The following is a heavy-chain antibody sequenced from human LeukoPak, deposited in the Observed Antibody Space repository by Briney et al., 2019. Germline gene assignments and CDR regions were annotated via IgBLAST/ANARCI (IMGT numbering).Heavy chain of an antibody. CDR3: ARSESSGSYYRLDY. V-gene: IGHV4-4*07. Sequence: PSETLSLTCTVSGGSISSYYRSWIRQPAGKGLEWIGRIYTSGSTNYNPSLKSRVTMSVDTSKNQFSLKLSSVTAADTAVYYCARSESSGSYYRLDYWGQGTLVTVSS. J-gene: IGHJ4*02. D-gene: IGHD1-26*01. CDR2: IYTSGST. CDR1: GGSISSYY.